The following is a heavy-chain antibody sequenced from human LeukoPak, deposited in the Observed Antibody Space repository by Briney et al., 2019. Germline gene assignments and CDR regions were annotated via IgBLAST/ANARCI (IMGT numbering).Heavy chain of an antibody. CDR3: ARHRFTIFGVVSNNWFDP. Sequence: ASVKVSCKASGGTFSSYAISWVRQAPGQGLEWMGGIIPIFGTANYAQKFQGRVTITMDESTSTAYMELSSLRSEDTAVYYCARHRFTIFGVVSNNWFDPWGQGTLVTVSS. CDR1: GGTFSSYA. V-gene: IGHV1-69*05. D-gene: IGHD3-3*01. CDR2: IIPIFGTA. J-gene: IGHJ5*02.